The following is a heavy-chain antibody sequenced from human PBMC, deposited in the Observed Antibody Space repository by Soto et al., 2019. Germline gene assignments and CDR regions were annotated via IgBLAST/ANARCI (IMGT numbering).Heavy chain of an antibody. J-gene: IGHJ6*02. Sequence: GGSLRLSCAASGFTFSSYSMNWVRQAPGKGLEWVSSISSSSSYIYYADSAKGRFTISRDNAKNSLYLQMNSLRAEDTAVYYCARGWGYDHYYYYGMDVWGQGTTVTVSS. CDR3: ARGWGYDHYYYYGMDV. V-gene: IGHV3-21*01. D-gene: IGHD5-12*01. CDR2: ISSSSSYI. CDR1: GFTFSSYS.